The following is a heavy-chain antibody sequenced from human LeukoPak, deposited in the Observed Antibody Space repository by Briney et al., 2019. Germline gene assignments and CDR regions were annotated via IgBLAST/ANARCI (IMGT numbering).Heavy chain of an antibody. Sequence: GGSLRLSCAASGFTVSSNYMSWVRQAPGKWLEWVSVIYSGGSTYYADSVKGRFTISRDNSKNTLYLQMNSLRAEDTAVYYCARRCGGSCFYAFDIWGQGTVVTVSS. D-gene: IGHD2-15*01. CDR3: ARRCGGSCFYAFDI. J-gene: IGHJ3*02. V-gene: IGHV3-66*01. CDR2: IYSGGST. CDR1: GFTVSSNY.